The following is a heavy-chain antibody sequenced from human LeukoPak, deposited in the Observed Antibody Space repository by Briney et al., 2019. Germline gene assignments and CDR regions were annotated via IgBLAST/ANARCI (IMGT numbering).Heavy chain of an antibody. J-gene: IGHJ3*02. V-gene: IGHV1-69*13. CDR3: ASGGVVVPADAFDI. CDR2: IIPIFGTA. D-gene: IGHD2-2*01. CDR1: GGTFSSYA. Sequence: VASVKVSCKASGGTFSSYAISWVRQAPGQGLEWMGGIIPIFGTANYAQKLQGRVTITADESTSTAYMELSRLRSEDTAVYYCASGGVVVPADAFDIWGQGTMVTVSS.